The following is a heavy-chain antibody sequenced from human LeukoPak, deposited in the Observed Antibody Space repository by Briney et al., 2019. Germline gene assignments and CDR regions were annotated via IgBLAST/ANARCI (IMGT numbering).Heavy chain of an antibody. Sequence: SETLSLTCTVSGGTISSYYWSWIRQPAGKGLEWIGRIYTSGSTNYNPSLKSRVTMSVDTSKNQFSLKLSSVTAADTAVYYCARVRYSSGPPDYWGQGTLVTVSS. D-gene: IGHD6-19*01. CDR3: ARVRYSSGPPDY. CDR2: IYTSGST. CDR1: GGTISSYY. V-gene: IGHV4-4*07. J-gene: IGHJ4*02.